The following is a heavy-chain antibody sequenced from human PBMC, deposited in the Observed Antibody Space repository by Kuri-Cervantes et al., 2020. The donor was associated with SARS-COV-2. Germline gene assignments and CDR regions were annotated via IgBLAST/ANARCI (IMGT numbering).Heavy chain of an antibody. J-gene: IGHJ4*02. Sequence: ESLKISCTVSGYSISSGYYWGWIRQPPGKGLEWIGSIYYSGSTYYNPSLKSRVTISVDTSKNQFSLKLSSVTAADTAVYYCARQLWGKTPLDYWGQGTLVTVSS. V-gene: IGHV4-38-2*02. CDR1: GYSISSGYY. D-gene: IGHD7-27*01. CDR2: IYYSGST. CDR3: ARQLWGKTPLDY.